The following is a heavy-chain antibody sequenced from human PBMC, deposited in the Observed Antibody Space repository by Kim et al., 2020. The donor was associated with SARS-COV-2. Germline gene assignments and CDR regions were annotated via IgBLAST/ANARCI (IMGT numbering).Heavy chain of an antibody. D-gene: IGHD5-18*01. CDR2: IDQSRTT. Sequence: SETLSLTCGVYGESSSGYYWSWIRQAPGKGLEWIGEIDQSRTTKYNPSLKSRVTISLDTSKNQFSLKLTSVTAADAAVYYCARGQRIQLWLRFFGMDVWGQGTTATVSS. V-gene: IGHV4-34*01. CDR1: GESSSGYY. CDR3: ARGQRIQLWLRFFGMDV. J-gene: IGHJ6*02.